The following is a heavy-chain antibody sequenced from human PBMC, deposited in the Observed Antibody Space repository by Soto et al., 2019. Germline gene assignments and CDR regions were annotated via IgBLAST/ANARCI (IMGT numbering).Heavy chain of an antibody. CDR3: ARGRGRYSSGWSWFDP. Sequence: ASETLSLTCGVSGGTIRSPDWWTWVRQPPGKGLEWIGEIFQSGSTNYTPSLESRVTISVDKSKNQFSQTLTSVTAADTAVYFCARGRGRYSSGWSWFDPWGQGILVTVSS. CDR1: GGTIRSPDW. J-gene: IGHJ5*02. D-gene: IGHD6-19*01. CDR2: IFQSGST. V-gene: IGHV4-4*02.